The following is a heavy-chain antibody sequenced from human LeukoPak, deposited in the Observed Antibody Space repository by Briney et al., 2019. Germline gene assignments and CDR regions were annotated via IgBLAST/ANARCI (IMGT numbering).Heavy chain of an antibody. V-gene: IGHV3-30*02. CDR1: GFPFSSYG. J-gene: IGHJ4*02. D-gene: IGHD5-18*01. CDR3: AKDPTNRYSYGPDPRHLDY. Sequence: PGGSLRLSCTASGFPFSSYGMQWVRQAPGKGLEWVACIRYDENTKYYADSVKGRFTVSRDNSENTLFLQMNSLRAEDTAVYYCAKDPTNRYSYGPDPRHLDYWGQGTLVTVSS. CDR2: IRYDENTK.